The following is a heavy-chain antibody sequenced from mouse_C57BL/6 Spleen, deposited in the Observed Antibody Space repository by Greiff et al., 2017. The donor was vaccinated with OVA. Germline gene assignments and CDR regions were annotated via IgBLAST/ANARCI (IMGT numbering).Heavy chain of an antibody. D-gene: IGHD1-1*01. CDR3: ARTTVRRYFGV. CDR2: IYPGGGYT. CDR1: GYTFTNYW. J-gene: IGHJ1*03. V-gene: IGHV1-63*01. Sequence: QVQLQQSGAELVRPGTSVKMSCKASGYTFTNYWIGWAKQRPGHGLEWIGDIYPGGGYTNYNEKFKGKATLTADKSSSTAYMQFSSLTSEDSAIYYCARTTVRRYFGVWGTGTTVTVSS.